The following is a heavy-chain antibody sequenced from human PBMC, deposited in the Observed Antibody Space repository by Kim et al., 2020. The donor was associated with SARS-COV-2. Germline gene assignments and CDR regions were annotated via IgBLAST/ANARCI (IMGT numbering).Heavy chain of an antibody. D-gene: IGHD5-12*01. V-gene: IGHV3-48*02. CDR3: ARDGSRDGYNFGY. J-gene: IGHJ4*02. Sequence: YAATVKRRFTISRDNAKNSLYLQMNSLRDEDTAVEYCARDGSRDGYNFGYWGQGTLVTVSS.